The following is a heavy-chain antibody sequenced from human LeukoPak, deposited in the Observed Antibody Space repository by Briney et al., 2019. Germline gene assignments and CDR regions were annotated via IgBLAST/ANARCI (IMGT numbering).Heavy chain of an antibody. CDR2: ISYDGSNK. CDR1: GFTFSSYW. Sequence: PGGSLRLSCAASGFTFSSYWMSWVRQAPGKGLEWVAVISYDGSNKYYADSVKGRFTISRDNSKNTLYLQMNSLRAEDTAVYYCAGGSLVVAIGRPYYYYGMDVWGQGTTVTVSS. V-gene: IGHV3-30-3*01. D-gene: IGHD2-15*01. CDR3: AGGSLVVAIGRPYYYYGMDV. J-gene: IGHJ6*02.